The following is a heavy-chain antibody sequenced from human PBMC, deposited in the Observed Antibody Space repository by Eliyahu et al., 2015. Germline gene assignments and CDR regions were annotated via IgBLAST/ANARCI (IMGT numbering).Heavy chain of an antibody. CDR3: ARDVQEQWLGYYFDY. Sequence: QVQLVESGGGVXQPGRSLRLSCAAXGFTFXXYAMHWVRQAPGKGLEWVAVISYDGSNKYYADSVKGRFTISRDNSKNTLYLQMNSLRAEDTAVYYCARDVQEQWLGYYFDYWGQGTLVTVSS. J-gene: IGHJ4*02. CDR2: ISYDGSNK. CDR1: GFTFXXYA. V-gene: IGHV3-30*01. D-gene: IGHD6-19*01.